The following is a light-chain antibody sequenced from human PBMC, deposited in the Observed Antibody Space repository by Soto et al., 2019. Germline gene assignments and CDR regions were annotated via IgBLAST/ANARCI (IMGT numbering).Light chain of an antibody. CDR1: QSVSNNY. V-gene: IGKV3-20*01. CDR2: GAS. Sequence: EIVFTQSPATLSVSPGGRATLSCSASQSVSNNYLAWSQQILGQSPRLLIYGASSRDTGIPDRFSASGAGTECTLTISRLEPEDVAVDYCQQYGTSSSTFGQGTKVDIK. CDR3: QQYGTSSST. J-gene: IGKJ1*01.